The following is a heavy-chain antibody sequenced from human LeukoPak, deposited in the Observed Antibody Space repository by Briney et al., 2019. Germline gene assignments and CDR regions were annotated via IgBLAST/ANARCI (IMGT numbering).Heavy chain of an antibody. Sequence: GGSLRLSCAASGFAFSDYTMNWVRQAPGKGLEWVSLISSSSNYKYYADSVKGRFTISRDNAKNSLYLQMNSLRAEDTAVYYCAELGITMIGGVWGKGTTVTISS. CDR2: ISSSSNYK. D-gene: IGHD3-10*02. V-gene: IGHV3-21*01. CDR3: AELGITMIGGV. J-gene: IGHJ6*04. CDR1: GFAFSDYT.